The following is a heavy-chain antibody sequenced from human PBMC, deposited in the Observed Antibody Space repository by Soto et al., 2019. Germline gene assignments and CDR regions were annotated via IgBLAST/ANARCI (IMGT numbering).Heavy chain of an antibody. Sequence: EVQLVESGGGLVHPGGSLRLSCAASGFTFSNYWMSWVRQAPGKGLEWVANIKQDGGEKNYVDSVKGRSTISRDNAKNSLYLQMKSLRAEDTAVYYCASMQFGGPFDYWGQGTLVIVAS. CDR2: IKQDGGEK. D-gene: IGHD3-16*01. CDR1: GFTFSNYW. J-gene: IGHJ4*02. V-gene: IGHV3-7*01. CDR3: ASMQFGGPFDY.